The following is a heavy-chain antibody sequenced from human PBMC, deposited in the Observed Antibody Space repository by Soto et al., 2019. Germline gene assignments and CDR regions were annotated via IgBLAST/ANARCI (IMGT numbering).Heavy chain of an antibody. CDR2: INHSGST. V-gene: IGHV4-34*01. D-gene: IGHD5-12*01. CDR1: GGSFSGYY. CDR3: ARGRGRDGYNWYY. J-gene: IGHJ4*02. Sequence: QVQLQQWGAGLLKPSETLSLTCAVYGGSFSGYYWSWIRQPPGKGLEWIGEINHSGSTNYNPSLKSRVXXSXDXXKNQFSLKLSSVTAADTAVYYCARGRGRDGYNWYYWGQGTLVTVSS.